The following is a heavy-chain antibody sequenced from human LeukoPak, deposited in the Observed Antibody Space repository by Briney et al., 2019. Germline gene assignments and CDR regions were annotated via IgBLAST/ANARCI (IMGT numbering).Heavy chain of an antibody. J-gene: IGHJ6*03. CDR2: IYYSGST. Sequence: SETLSLTSTVSGGSISSYYWSWIRQPPGKGLEWIGYIYYSGSTNYNPSLKSRVTISVDTSKNQFSLKLSSVTAADTAVYYCARDATETENSGWYRWYYYYYYMDVWGKGTTVTVSS. D-gene: IGHD6-19*01. V-gene: IGHV4-59*01. CDR1: GGSISSYY. CDR3: ARDATETENSGWYRWYYYYYYMDV.